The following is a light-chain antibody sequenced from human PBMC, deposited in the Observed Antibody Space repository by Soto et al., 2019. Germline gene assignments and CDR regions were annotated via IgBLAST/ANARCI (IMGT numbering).Light chain of an antibody. V-gene: IGKV3-20*01. Sequence: EIVLTESPGTLSLPPGEGATLSFRATQSLKISYLSWYQKKPGQAHRLLIFGTSNRATGIPDRFRGGGSGTDFTLTIIRLEPEDFAVYYCQQYGDSLFRFGPGTKVDIK. CDR2: GTS. J-gene: IGKJ3*01. CDR3: QQYGDSLFR. CDR1: QSLKISY.